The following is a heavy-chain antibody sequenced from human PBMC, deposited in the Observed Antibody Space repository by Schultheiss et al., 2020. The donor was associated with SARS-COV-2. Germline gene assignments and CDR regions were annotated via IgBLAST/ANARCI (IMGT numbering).Heavy chain of an antibody. CDR3: AGGVRWLAFDY. D-gene: IGHD6-19*01. J-gene: IGHJ4*02. CDR1: GGSISSSSYY. CDR2: THYSGST. Sequence: SETLSLTCTVSGGSISSSSYYWGWIRQPPGMGLEWIGYTHYSGSTIYSPSLKSRVTISVDTSKNQFSLKLRSVTAADTALYYCAGGVRWLAFDYWGQGTLVTVSS. V-gene: IGHV4-61*05.